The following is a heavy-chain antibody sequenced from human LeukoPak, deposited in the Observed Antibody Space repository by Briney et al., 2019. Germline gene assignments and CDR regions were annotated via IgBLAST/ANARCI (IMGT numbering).Heavy chain of an antibody. CDR1: GGSISSYY. D-gene: IGHD2-21*01. V-gene: IGHV4-4*07. Sequence: SETLSLTCSVSGGSISSYYWSWIRQSAGKGLEYIGRIYISGSTNYNPSLKSRVTMSVDTSKNQFSLKLNSVTAADTAVYYCARGTSRGQCYHIRYFDIWGRGALVTVSS. J-gene: IGHJ2*01. CDR3: ARGTSRGQCYHIRYFDI. CDR2: IYISGST.